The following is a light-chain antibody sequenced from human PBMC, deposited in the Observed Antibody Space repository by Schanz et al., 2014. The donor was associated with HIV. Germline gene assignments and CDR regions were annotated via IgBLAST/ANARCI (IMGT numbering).Light chain of an antibody. V-gene: IGLV2-14*02. CDR2: EDY. CDR3: SSYLVRNTVM. CDR1: SSNIGTYDL. Sequence: QSALTQPASVSGSPGQSITISCTGTSSNIGTYDLVSWYQQHPGKAPKVIIYEDYKRPSGVSNRFSGSMSGNTASLTISGLQAEDEADYYCSSYLVRNTVMFGGGTQLTVL. J-gene: IGLJ3*02.